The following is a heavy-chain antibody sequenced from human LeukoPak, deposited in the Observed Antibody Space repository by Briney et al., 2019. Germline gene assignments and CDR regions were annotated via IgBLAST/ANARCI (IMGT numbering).Heavy chain of an antibody. Sequence: GGSLTLSCAASGFTFSSYEMNWVRQAPGKGLEWVSYISSSGSTKYYADPEKGRFTIFRDNAKHSLYLQMTILSAGDTAFYYSERESPIPRWGQGTLVTVSS. CDR1: GFTFSSYE. CDR3: ERESPIPR. CDR2: ISSSGSTK. J-gene: IGHJ4*02. V-gene: IGHV3-48*03.